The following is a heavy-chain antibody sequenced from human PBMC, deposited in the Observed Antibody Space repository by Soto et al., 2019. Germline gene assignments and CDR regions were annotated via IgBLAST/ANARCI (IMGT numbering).Heavy chain of an antibody. J-gene: IGHJ3*02. CDR3: ANTRYYTDAFDI. V-gene: IGHV3-23*01. CDR2: ISGSGGST. Sequence: EVQLLESGGGLVQPGGSLRLSCAASGFTFSSYAMSWVHQAPGKGLEWVSAISGSGGSTYYADSVKGRFTISRDNSKNTLYLQMNSLRAEDTAVYYCANTRYYTDAFDIWGQGTMVTVSS. D-gene: IGHD1-26*01. CDR1: GFTFSSYA.